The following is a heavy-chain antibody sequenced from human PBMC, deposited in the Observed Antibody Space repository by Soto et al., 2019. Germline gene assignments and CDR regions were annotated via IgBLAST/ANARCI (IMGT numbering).Heavy chain of an antibody. CDR3: AREGRYSSSWYPPDGLDY. CDR2: FSAYNGNT. CDR1: GYTFTSYG. Sequence: ASVKVSCKASGYTFTSYGISWVRQAPGQGLEWMGWFSAYNGNTNYAQKLQGRVTMTTDTSTSTAYMELRSLRSDDTAVYYCAREGRYSSSWYPPDGLDYWGQGTLVTVSS. D-gene: IGHD6-13*01. J-gene: IGHJ4*02. V-gene: IGHV1-18*01.